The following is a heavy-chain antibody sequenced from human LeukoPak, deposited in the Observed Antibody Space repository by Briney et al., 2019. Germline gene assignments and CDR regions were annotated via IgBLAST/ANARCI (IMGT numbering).Heavy chain of an antibody. CDR2: IYYSGST. CDR3: ARGYEYSSSSAFDY. D-gene: IGHD6-6*01. J-gene: IGHJ4*02. Sequence: PSETLSLTCTVSGGSISSGDYYWRWIRQPPGKGLEWLGYIYYSGSTYYNPSLKSRVTISVDTSKNQFSLKLSSVTAADTAVYYCARGYEYSSSSAFDYWGQGTLVTVSS. V-gene: IGHV4-30-4*01. CDR1: GGSISSGDYY.